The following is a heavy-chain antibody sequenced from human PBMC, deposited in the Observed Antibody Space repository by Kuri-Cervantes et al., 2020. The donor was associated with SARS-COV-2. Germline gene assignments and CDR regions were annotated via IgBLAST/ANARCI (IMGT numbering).Heavy chain of an antibody. Sequence: ETLSLTCAASGFTFSSYAMSWVRQAPGKGLEWVSAISGSGGSTYYADSVKGRFTISRDNSKNTLYLQMNSLRAEDTAVYYCAKDLAYGDYAGDYWGQGTLVTVSS. D-gene: IGHD4-17*01. V-gene: IGHV3-23*01. CDR3: AKDLAYGDYAGDY. J-gene: IGHJ4*02. CDR2: ISGSGGST. CDR1: GFTFSSYA.